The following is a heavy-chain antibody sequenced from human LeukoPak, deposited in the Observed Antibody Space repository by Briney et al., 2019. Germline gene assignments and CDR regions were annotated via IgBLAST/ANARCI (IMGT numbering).Heavy chain of an antibody. Sequence: PGGSPRLSCAASGFTFSSYAMSWVRQAPGKGLEWVSVISGSGGSTYYADSVKGRFTISRDNSKNTLYLQMNSLRAEDTAVYYCARARGSYSFDYWGQGTLVTVSS. CDR3: ARARGSYSFDY. V-gene: IGHV3-23*01. CDR1: GFTFSSYA. D-gene: IGHD1-26*01. CDR2: ISGSGGST. J-gene: IGHJ4*02.